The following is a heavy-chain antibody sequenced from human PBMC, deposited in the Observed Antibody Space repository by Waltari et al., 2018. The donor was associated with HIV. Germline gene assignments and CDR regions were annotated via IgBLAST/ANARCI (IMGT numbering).Heavy chain of an antibody. CDR2: VYTSGST. J-gene: IGHJ2*01. V-gene: IGHV4-61*02. CDR3: ARALDYYESGSFPLWFFDV. D-gene: IGHD3-10*01. Sequence: QVQLQESGPGLVKPSQTLSLTCTVSSGSITSGNYYWSWFRQPAGKGLEWIGRVYTSGSTNYNPALKNRLTIAIDTARNPFSLRLSSVASADTAVYYCARALDYYESGSFPLWFFDVWGRGTLVTVS. CDR1: SGSITSGNYY.